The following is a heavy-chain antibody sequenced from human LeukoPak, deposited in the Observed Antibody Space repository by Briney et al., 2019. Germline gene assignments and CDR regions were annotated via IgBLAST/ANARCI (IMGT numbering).Heavy chain of an antibody. D-gene: IGHD1-14*01. V-gene: IGHV4-30-4*01. CDR3: ARETGLYYFDY. CDR1: GGSISSGDYY. Sequence: SETLSLTCTVSGGSISSGDYYWNWIRQPPGRGLEWIGHIYYSGSTYYNPPLKSRVTISVDTSKNQFSLKLSSVTAADTAVYFCARETGLYYFDYWGQGTLVTDSS. CDR2: IYYSGST. J-gene: IGHJ4*02.